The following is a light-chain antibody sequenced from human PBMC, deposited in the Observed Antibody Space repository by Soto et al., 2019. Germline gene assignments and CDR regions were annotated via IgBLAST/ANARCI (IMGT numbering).Light chain of an antibody. CDR3: CSFAGSSTS. CDR1: SSDVGGYNY. Sequence: QSALTQPASLSGSPGQSITISCTGTSSDVGGYNYVSWYQQHPGKVPKLMIFEVSNRPSGISHRFSGSKSGNTASLTISGLQAEDEADYYCCSFAGSSTSFGGGTKLTVL. CDR2: EVS. V-gene: IGLV2-14*01. J-gene: IGLJ3*02.